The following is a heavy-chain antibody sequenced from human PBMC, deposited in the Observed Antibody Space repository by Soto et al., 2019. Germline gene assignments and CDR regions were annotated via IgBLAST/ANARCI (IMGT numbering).Heavy chain of an antibody. D-gene: IGHD6-19*01. Sequence: GGSLRLSCAASGFTFDDYTMHWVRQAPGKGLEWVSLIFWDGGNTYYADSVKGRFTFSRDNSKNTLYVQMDNLRVEDTAVYYCARDGQSLTPYALDVWGQGTLVTVSS. J-gene: IGHJ4*03. V-gene: IGHV3-43*01. CDR1: GFTFDDYT. CDR2: IFWDGGNT. CDR3: ARDGQSLTPYALDV.